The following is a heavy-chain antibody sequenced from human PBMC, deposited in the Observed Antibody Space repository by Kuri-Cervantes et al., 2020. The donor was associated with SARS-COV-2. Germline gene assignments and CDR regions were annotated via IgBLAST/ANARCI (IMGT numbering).Heavy chain of an antibody. CDR3: ARDGGYSYGYQDY. J-gene: IGHJ4*02. CDR2: INSDGSST. V-gene: IGHV3-74*01. Sequence: LSLTCAASGFTFSSYWMHWVRQAPGKGLVWVSRINSDGSSTSYADSVKGRFTISRDNAKNTLYLQMNSLRAEDTAVYYCARDGGYSYGYQDYWGQGTLVTVSS. CDR1: GFTFSSYW. D-gene: IGHD5-18*01.